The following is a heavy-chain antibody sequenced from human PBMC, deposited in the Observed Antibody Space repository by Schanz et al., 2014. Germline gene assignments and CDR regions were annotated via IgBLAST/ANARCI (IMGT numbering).Heavy chain of an antibody. D-gene: IGHD3-16*01. Sequence: QVQLVQSGVEVKKPGASVKVSCKASGYTFTTYGISWVRQAPGQGLEWMGWISTYNDNTNYAQKRRGRVTMSKDTSTGTAYMELRSLRSDDPAVYYCARGRVLGSYYEYWGQGTLVTVSS. J-gene: IGHJ4*02. V-gene: IGHV1-18*04. CDR3: ARGRVLGSYYEY. CDR2: ISTYNDNT. CDR1: GYTFTTYG.